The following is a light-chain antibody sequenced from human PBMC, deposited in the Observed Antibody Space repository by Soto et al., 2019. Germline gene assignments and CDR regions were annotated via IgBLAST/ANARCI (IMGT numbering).Light chain of an antibody. CDR3: QQRSSSPRS. V-gene: IGKV3-11*01. CDR1: QSVSTY. Sequence: EIVLTQSPATLSLSPGERTTLSCRASQSVSTYLAWYQQKPGQAPRLLIYDASNRASGIPARFSGSGSGTDFTLTISSLEPEDFAFYYCQQRSSSPRSFGGGTKVEIK. CDR2: DAS. J-gene: IGKJ4*01.